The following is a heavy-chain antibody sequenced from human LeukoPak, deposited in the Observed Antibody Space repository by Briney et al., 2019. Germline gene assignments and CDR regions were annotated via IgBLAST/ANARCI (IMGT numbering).Heavy chain of an antibody. Sequence: PLASVKVSCKASGYTFISYAMNWVRQAPGQGLEWMGWINTNTGNPTYAQGFTGRFVFSLDTSVSTAYLQISSLKAEDTAVYYYAKITLVGGSPRDYWGQGTLVTVSS. CDR2: INTNTGNP. CDR3: AKITLVGGSPRDY. J-gene: IGHJ4*02. CDR1: GYTFISYA. V-gene: IGHV7-4-1*02. D-gene: IGHD2-15*01.